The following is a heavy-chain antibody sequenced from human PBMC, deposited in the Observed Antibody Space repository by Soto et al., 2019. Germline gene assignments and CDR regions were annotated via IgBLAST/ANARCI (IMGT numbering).Heavy chain of an antibody. J-gene: IGHJ6*02. CDR3: AKSRDGYSFYYFYGMDV. CDR2: ILYDGSNT. D-gene: IGHD4-4*01. CDR1: GFTFSNYG. Sequence: PGGSLGLSCAASGFTFSNYGMHWVRQAPGKGLEWVAAILYDGSNTYYADSVKGRFTISRDNSKNTLYLEMNSLRPEDTAVYHCAKSRDGYSFYYFYGMDVWGQGTTVTVSS. V-gene: IGHV3-30*18.